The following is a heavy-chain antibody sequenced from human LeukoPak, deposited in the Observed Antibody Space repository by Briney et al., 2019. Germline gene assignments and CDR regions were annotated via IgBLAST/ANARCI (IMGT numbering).Heavy chain of an antibody. J-gene: IGHJ4*02. CDR3: ARRRDLYSGSYYPFDY. D-gene: IGHD1-26*01. CDR2: IYPGDSDA. Sequence: GGSLKISCKGSGYSFNSYWIGWVRQMPGKGLKWMGIIYPGDSDARYSPSFQGQVTISADKSISTACLQWSSLKASDTAMYYCARRRDLYSGSYYPFDYWGQGTLVTVSS. CDR1: GYSFNSYW. V-gene: IGHV5-51*01.